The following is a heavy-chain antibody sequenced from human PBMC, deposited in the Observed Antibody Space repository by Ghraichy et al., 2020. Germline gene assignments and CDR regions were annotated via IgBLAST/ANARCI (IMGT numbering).Heavy chain of an antibody. J-gene: IGHJ6*02. Sequence: ASVKVSCKVSGYTLTELSMHWVRQAPGKGLEWMGGFDPEDGETIYAQKFQGRVTMTEDTSTDTAYMELSSLRSEDTAVYYCATAGQWLVRGNYYYGMDVWGQGTTVTVSS. D-gene: IGHD6-19*01. CDR2: FDPEDGET. CDR3: ATAGQWLVRGNYYYGMDV. V-gene: IGHV1-24*01. CDR1: GYTLTELS.